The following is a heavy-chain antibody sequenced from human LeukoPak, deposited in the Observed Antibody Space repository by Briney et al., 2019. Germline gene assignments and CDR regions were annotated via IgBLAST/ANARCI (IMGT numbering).Heavy chain of an antibody. D-gene: IGHD3-9*01. Sequence: PGASLRLSCAASGFTFSNYAMSWVRQAPGKGLEWVSAILGSGVSTYYADSVKGRFTVSRDNSKSTLYLQMNSLRAGDTALYYCAKWGDYDVLTGYYVPDYWGQGTLVTVSS. V-gene: IGHV3-23*01. CDR1: GFTFSNYA. J-gene: IGHJ4*02. CDR2: ILGSGVST. CDR3: AKWGDYDVLTGYYVPDY.